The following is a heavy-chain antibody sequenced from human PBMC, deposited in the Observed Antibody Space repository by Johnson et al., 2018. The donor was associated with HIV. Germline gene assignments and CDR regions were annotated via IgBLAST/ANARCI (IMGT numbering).Heavy chain of an antibody. CDR1: GFTFDDYG. Sequence: VQLVESGGGVVRPGGSLRLSCAASGFTFDDYGMSWVRQAPGKGLEWVSDINWNGGSTGYADSVKGRFTISRDNSNNTLFLQMNSLRAEDSAIYYCAKDHDYGDAFDMWGHGTMVTVSS. D-gene: IGHD4-17*01. V-gene: IGHV3-20*04. CDR3: AKDHDYGDAFDM. CDR2: INWNGGST. J-gene: IGHJ3*02.